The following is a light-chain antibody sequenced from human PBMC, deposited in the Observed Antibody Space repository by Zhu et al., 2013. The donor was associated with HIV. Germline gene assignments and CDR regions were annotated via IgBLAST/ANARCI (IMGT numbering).Light chain of an antibody. CDR1: RSDIGNNF. V-gene: IGLV1-51*01. CDR3: GTWDSSLSAVVL. CDR2: DSN. Sequence: QSVLTQPTSVSAAPGQTVTISCSGSRSDIGNNFVSWYQHVPGTAPKLLIYDSNKRPSGIPDRFSGSKSGTSATLGITGLQTGDEADYYCGTWDSSLSAVVLFGGGTKVTVL. J-gene: IGLJ2*01.